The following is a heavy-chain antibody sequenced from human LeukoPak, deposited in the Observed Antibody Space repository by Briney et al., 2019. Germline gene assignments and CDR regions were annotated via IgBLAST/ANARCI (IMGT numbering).Heavy chain of an antibody. Sequence: GGSLRLSCAASGFTFSDYYMSWIRQAPGKGLEWVSYISSSGSTIYYADSVKGRFTISRDNAKDSLYLQMNSLRAEDTAVYYCARDEPGDYRPNYFDYWGQGTLVTVSS. CDR2: ISSSGSTI. D-gene: IGHD4-17*01. V-gene: IGHV3-11*01. CDR1: GFTFSDYY. J-gene: IGHJ4*02. CDR3: ARDEPGDYRPNYFDY.